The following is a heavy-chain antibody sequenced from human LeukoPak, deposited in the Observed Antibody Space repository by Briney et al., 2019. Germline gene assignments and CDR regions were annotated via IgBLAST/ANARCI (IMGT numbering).Heavy chain of an antibody. Sequence: SETLSLTCTVSGGSISSSSYYWGWIRQPPGKGLEWIGSIYYSGSTYYNPSLKSRVTISVDTSKNQFSLKLSSVTAADTAVYYCARGIAARPDYWGQGTLVTVSS. CDR1: GGSISSSSYY. J-gene: IGHJ4*02. D-gene: IGHD6-6*01. CDR2: IYYSGST. V-gene: IGHV4-39*07. CDR3: ARGIAARPDY.